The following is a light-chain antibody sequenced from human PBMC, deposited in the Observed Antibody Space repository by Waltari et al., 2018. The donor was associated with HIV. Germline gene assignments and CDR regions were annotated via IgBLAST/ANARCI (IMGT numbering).Light chain of an antibody. J-gene: IGLJ3*02. CDR3: QSTNVVRV. CDR2: KDT. Sequence: SFELTQPPSVSVSPGQPARITCSGAALSKQLTFWYQKKPAQAPVLVIYKDTERPSGIPARFSGSTSGTTATLTISGVQAEDEADYYCQSTNVVRVFGGGTKLTVL. V-gene: IGLV3-25*03. CDR1: ALSKQL.